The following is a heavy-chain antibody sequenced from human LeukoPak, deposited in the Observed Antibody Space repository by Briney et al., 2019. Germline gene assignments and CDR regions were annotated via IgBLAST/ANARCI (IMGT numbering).Heavy chain of an antibody. Sequence: ASVKVSCKASGYTFTGYYMHWVRQAPGQGLEWMGWINPNSGGTNYAQKFQGRVTMTRDTSISTAYMELSRLRSEDTAVYYCARWGSSSWDYYMDVWGKGTTVTVSS. D-gene: IGHD6-13*01. V-gene: IGHV1-2*02. CDR1: GYTFTGYY. CDR3: ARWGSSSWDYYMDV. CDR2: INPNSGGT. J-gene: IGHJ6*03.